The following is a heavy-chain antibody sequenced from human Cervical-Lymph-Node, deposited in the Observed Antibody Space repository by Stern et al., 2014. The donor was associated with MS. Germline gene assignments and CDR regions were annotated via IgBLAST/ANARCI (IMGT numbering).Heavy chain of an antibody. CDR3: ARDSGTAGRAFDS. V-gene: IGHV3-53*01. D-gene: IGHD6-6*01. CDR1: GFNVSSSY. Sequence: EVHLVESGGGLIQPGGSLRLSCAASGFNVSSSYMNWVRQAPGKGLEWVSVIYRGGTTYYADSVKGRFTISRDSSTNTLYLQMSSLRAEDTAVYYCARDSGTAGRAFDSWGQGTLLSVSS. CDR2: IYRGGTT. J-gene: IGHJ4*02.